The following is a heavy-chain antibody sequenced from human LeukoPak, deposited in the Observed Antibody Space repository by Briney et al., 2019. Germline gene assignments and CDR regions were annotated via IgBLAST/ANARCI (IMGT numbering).Heavy chain of an antibody. CDR2: IYWNDDK. Sequence: SGPTLVNPTQTLTLTCTFSGFSLSTSGVGVGWIRQPPGKPLEWLALIYWNDDKRYSPSLKSRLTITKDTSKNQVVLTMTNMDPMDTATYYCAHTAYDILTGYYSLYFDYWGQGTLVTVSS. J-gene: IGHJ4*02. CDR1: GFSLSTSGVG. V-gene: IGHV2-5*01. CDR3: AHTAYDILTGYYSLYFDY. D-gene: IGHD3-9*01.